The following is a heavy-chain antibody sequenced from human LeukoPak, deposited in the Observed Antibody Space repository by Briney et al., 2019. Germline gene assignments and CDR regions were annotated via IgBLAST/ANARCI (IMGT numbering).Heavy chain of an antibody. CDR2: IYSGGST. D-gene: IGHD1-1*01. CDR1: GFTVSSNH. J-gene: IGHJ4*02. V-gene: IGHV3-53*01. CDR3: ARGPAGYN. Sequence: GGSLRLSCAASGFTVSSNHMSWVRQAPGKGLEWVSVIYSGGSTDYADSVKGRFTIPRDNSKNTLYLQMNSLRAEDTAVYHCARGPAGYNWGQGTLVTVSS.